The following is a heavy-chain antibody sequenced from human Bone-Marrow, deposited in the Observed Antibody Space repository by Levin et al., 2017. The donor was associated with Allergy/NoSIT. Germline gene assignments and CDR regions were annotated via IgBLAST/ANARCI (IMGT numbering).Heavy chain of an antibody. Sequence: GESLKISCEGSGFTFSNYAMSWVRQAPGKGLEWVSSISGSGDSPYYADSVKGRFTISRVNSENTMYLQMKSLRAEDTAVYYCAKDNSPRGLAAAGIDYWGQGTLVTVTS. CDR3: AKDNSPRGLAAAGIDY. CDR1: GFTFSNYA. V-gene: IGHV3-23*01. J-gene: IGHJ4*01. CDR2: ISGSGDSP. D-gene: IGHD6-13*01.